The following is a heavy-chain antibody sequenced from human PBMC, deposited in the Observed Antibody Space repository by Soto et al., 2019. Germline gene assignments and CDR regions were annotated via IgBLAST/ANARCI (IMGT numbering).Heavy chain of an antibody. V-gene: IGHV1-8*01. J-gene: IGHJ5*02. CDR2: MNPNSGNT. D-gene: IGHD6-6*01. CDR3: ASSSIAARQRWFDP. Sequence: QVQLVQSGAEVKKPGASVKVSCKASGYTFTSYDINWVRQATGQGLEWMGWMNPNSGNTGYAQKFQGTVTMTRNTSISTAYMELSSLRSEDTAVYYCASSSIAARQRWFDPWGQGTLVTVSS. CDR1: GYTFTSYD.